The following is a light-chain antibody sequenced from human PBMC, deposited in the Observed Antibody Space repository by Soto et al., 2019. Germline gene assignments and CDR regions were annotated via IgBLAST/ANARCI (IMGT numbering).Light chain of an antibody. CDR3: SSYAGSNTLV. J-gene: IGLJ2*01. Sequence: QSALTQPHSASGSPGQSVTISCAGSGSDIAVFDFVSWYQQHPGTAPKLIIYEVTKRPSGVPDRFSGSKSASTASLTVSGLQAEDEADYYCSSYAGSNTLVFAGGTKLTVL. V-gene: IGLV2-8*01. CDR1: GSDIAVFDF. CDR2: EVT.